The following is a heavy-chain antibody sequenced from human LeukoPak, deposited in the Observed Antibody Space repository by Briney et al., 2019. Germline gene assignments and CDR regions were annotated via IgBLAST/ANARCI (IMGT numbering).Heavy chain of an antibody. V-gene: IGHV4-38-2*01. CDR1: GYSISSGYY. CDR3: AGVRIAAAGTASNWFDP. CDR2: IYHSGST. J-gene: IGHJ5*02. D-gene: IGHD6-13*01. Sequence: SETLPLTCAVSGYSISSGYYWGWLRQPPGKGLEWIGNIYHSGSTYYNPSLKSRVTISVDTSKNQFSLKLSSVTAADTAVYYCAGVRIAAAGTASNWFDPWGQGTLVTVSS.